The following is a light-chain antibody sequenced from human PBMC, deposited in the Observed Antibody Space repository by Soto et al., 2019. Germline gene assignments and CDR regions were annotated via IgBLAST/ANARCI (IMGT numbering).Light chain of an antibody. J-gene: IGKJ4*01. CDR2: GAS. CDR3: QESYTSPVT. Sequence: DVQMTQSPASLSASVGDRVTITCRASQGIRNDLGWYQQKPGKAPNLLIYGASNLQSGVPSRFSGGGSGTDFTLTISSLQPEDFGTYYCQESYTSPVTFGGGTKVDVK. CDR1: QGIRND. V-gene: IGKV1-17*01.